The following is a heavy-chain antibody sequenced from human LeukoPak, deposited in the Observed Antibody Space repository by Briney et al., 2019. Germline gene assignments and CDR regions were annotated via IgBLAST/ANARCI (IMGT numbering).Heavy chain of an antibody. CDR2: ISYDGSDK. CDR3: AKDLYYYDSSAYIFDY. CDR1: GFTFSSFA. D-gene: IGHD3-22*01. J-gene: IGHJ4*02. V-gene: IGHV3-30*18. Sequence: GRSLRLSCAASGFTFSSFAIHWVRQAPGKGLEWVALISYDGSDKYYADSVKGRFTISRDNSKNTLYLQMNSLRDEDTAVYYCAKDLYYYDSSAYIFDYWGQGTLVTVYS.